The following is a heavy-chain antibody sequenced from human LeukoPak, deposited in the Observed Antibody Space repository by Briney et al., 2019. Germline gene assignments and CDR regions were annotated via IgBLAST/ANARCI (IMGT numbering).Heavy chain of an antibody. CDR3: ARQDGNSKYYFDY. Sequence: GESLKISCKGSGYSFTYYWIGWVRQMPGKGLEWMGIIYPGDSDTRYRPSFQGQVTISVDKSISTAYLQWSSLKASDTAMYYCARQDGNSKYYFDYWGQGTLGTVSS. D-gene: IGHD1-1*01. J-gene: IGHJ4*02. V-gene: IGHV5-51*01. CDR2: IYPGDSDT. CDR1: GYSFTYYW.